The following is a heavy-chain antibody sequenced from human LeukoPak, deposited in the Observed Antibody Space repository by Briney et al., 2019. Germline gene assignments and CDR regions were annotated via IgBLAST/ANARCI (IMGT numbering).Heavy chain of an antibody. CDR1: GFTFSSYG. Sequence: GGSLRLSCAASGFTFSSYGMHWVRQAPGKGLEWVAVISYDGSNKYYADSVKGRFTISRDNSKNTLYLQMNSLRAEDTAVYYCAKDRYSSGWSPGDFDYWGQGTLVTVSS. CDR3: AKDRYSSGWSPGDFDY. J-gene: IGHJ4*02. D-gene: IGHD6-19*01. V-gene: IGHV3-30*18. CDR2: ISYDGSNK.